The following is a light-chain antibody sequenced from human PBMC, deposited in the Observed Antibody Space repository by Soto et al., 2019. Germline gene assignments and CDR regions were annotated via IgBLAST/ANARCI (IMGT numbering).Light chain of an antibody. CDR2: DVS. CDR1: SSDVGGYNY. Sequence: QSVLTQPRSVSGSPGQSVTISCTGTSSDVGGYNYVSWYQQHPGKAPKLMIYDVSKRPSGVPYRFSGSKSGNTASLTISGLQAEDEADYYCCSYAGSYTHYVFGTGTKVTVL. J-gene: IGLJ1*01. CDR3: CSYAGSYTHYV. V-gene: IGLV2-11*01.